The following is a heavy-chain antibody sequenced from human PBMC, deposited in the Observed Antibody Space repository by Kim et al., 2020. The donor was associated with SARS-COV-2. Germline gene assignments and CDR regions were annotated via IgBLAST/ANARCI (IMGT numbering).Heavy chain of an antibody. CDR2: ISAYNGNT. J-gene: IGHJ4*02. Sequence: ASVKVSCKASGYTFTSYGISWVRQAPGQGLEWMGWISAYNGNTNYAQKLQGRVTMTTDTSTSTAYMELRSLRSDDTAVYYCARGGEYDYVWGSYRYHFDYWGQGTLVTVSS. CDR3: ARGGEYDYVWGSYRYHFDY. D-gene: IGHD3-16*02. V-gene: IGHV1-18*01. CDR1: GYTFTSYG.